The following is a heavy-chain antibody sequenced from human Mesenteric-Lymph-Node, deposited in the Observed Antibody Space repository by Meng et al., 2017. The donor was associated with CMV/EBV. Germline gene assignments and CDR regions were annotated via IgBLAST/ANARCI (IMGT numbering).Heavy chain of an antibody. D-gene: IGHD3-10*01. CDR2: ISADCSRT. J-gene: IGHJ5*02. V-gene: IGHV3-23*01. Sequence: GGSLRLSCAPSGFTFSNYDMSWVRQAPGKGLEWVSVISADCSRTYYGSSVKGRFTISRDRSRNTLHLQMNSLRADDTAVYYCARAVVREYNWFAPWGQGTLVTVSS. CDR1: GFTFSNYD. CDR3: ARAVVREYNWFAP.